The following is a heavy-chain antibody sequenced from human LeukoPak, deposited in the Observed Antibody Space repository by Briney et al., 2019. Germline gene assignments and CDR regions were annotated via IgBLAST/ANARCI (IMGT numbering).Heavy chain of an antibody. D-gene: IGHD5-18*01. V-gene: IGHV4-39*07. CDR1: GGSISSSSYY. CDR2: IYYSGST. Sequence: SETLSLTCTVSGGSISSSSYYWGWIRQPPGKGLEWIGSIYYSGSTNYNPSLKSRVTISVDTSKNQFSLKLSSVTAADTAVYYCARVGYSYGYNDYWGQGTLVTVPS. CDR3: ARVGYSYGYNDY. J-gene: IGHJ4*02.